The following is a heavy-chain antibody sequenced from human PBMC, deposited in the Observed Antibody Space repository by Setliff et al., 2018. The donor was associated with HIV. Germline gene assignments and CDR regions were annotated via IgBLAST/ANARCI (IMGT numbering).Heavy chain of an antibody. CDR2: IYPGDSDT. Sequence: LGESLKISCKGSGYSFNIYWIGWVRQMPGKGLEWMGIIYPGDSDTIYSPSFQGQVTISVDKSITTAYLQWSSLKASDTAMYYCARLSRHYSDSTAYHDAFDVWGQGTKVTVSS. D-gene: IGHD3-22*01. V-gene: IGHV5-51*01. J-gene: IGHJ3*01. CDR1: GYSFNIYW. CDR3: ARLSRHYSDSTAYHDAFDV.